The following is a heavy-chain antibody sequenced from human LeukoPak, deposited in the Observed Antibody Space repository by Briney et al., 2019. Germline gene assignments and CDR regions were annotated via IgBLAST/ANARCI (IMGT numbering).Heavy chain of an antibody. J-gene: IGHJ4*02. CDR1: GGSFSGYY. V-gene: IGHV4-34*01. CDR2: INHSGST. Sequence: SETLSLACAVYGGSFSGYYWSWIRQPPGKGLEWIGEINHSGSTNYNPSLKSRVTISVDTSKNQFSLKLSSVTAADTAVYYCARRERDGYNSRVFDYWGQGTLVTVSS. CDR3: ARRERDGYNSRVFDY. D-gene: IGHD5-24*01.